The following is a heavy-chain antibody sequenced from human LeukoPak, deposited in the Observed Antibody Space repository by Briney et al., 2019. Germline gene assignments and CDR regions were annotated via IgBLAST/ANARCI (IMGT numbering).Heavy chain of an antibody. CDR2: ISSSSSTI. J-gene: IGHJ3*02. CDR1: GFTFSSYS. D-gene: IGHD2-2*01. V-gene: IGHV3-48*01. CDR3: AKDTLYCSSTSCYRPDAFDI. Sequence: GGSLRLSCAASGFTFSSYSMNWVRQAPGKGLEWVSYISSSSSTIYYVDSVKGRFTISRDNSKNTLYLQMNSLRAEDTAVHYCAKDTLYCSSTSCYRPDAFDIWGQGTMVTVSS.